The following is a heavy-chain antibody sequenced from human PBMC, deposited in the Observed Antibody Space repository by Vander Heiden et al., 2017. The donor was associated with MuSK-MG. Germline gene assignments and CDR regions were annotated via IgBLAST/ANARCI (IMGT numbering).Heavy chain of an antibody. CDR1: GGSINVYY. V-gene: IGHV4-34*01. D-gene: IGHD1-1*01. Sequence: QVQLQQWGAGLLKPSETLSLTCAVYGGSINVYYWSWIRQPPGKGLEWIGEINHSGSTNDNPSLKSRLTISIDTSKNQFSLKLTSVTAADTAVYYCARRPRNDGFDPWGHGTLVTVSS. CDR2: INHSGST. J-gene: IGHJ5*02. CDR3: ARRPRNDGFDP.